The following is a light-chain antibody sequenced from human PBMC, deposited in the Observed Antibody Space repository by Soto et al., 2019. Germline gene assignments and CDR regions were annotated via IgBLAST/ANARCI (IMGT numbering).Light chain of an antibody. V-gene: IGLV2-14*01. CDR2: DVS. J-gene: IGLJ1*01. CDR1: SSDVGGYNY. CDR3: SSYTSSSTLLYV. Sequence: QSVLTQPASVSGSPGQSITISCTGTSSDVGGYNYVSWYQQHPGKAPKLMIYDVSNRPSGVSNRFSGSKSGNTASLTISGLQGEDEADYYCSSYTSSSTLLYVFGTGTKLTVL.